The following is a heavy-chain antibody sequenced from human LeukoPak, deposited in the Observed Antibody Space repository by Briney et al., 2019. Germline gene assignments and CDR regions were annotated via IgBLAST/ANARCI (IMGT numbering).Heavy chain of an antibody. CDR2: INHSGST. J-gene: IGHJ6*04. Sequence: SQTLSLTCAVYGASFSGYYWSWIRQPPGKGLEWIGEINHSGSTNYNPSLKSRVTISVDTSKNQFSLKVSSVTAADTAVYYCASLMDLSSYYYYYGVDVWGKGTTVTVSS. CDR3: ASLMDLSSYYYYYGVDV. V-gene: IGHV4-34*01. D-gene: IGHD3-16*02. CDR1: GASFSGYY.